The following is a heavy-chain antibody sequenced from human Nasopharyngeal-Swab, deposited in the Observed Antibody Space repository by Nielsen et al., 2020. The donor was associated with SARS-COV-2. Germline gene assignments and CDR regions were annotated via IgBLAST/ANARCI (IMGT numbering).Heavy chain of an antibody. J-gene: IGHJ6*03. V-gene: IGHV3-48*01. CDR2: ISSSSSTI. D-gene: IGHD3-22*01. CDR3: AREHYYDSSGYYLLYYYYYMDV. Sequence: GESPKTPCPASGFPFRSYSMNWVRQAPGKGLEWVSYISSSSSTIYYADSVKGRFTISRDNAKNPLYLQMNSLRAEDTAVYYCAREHYYDSSGYYLLYYYYYMDVWGKGATVTVSS. CDR1: GFPFRSYS.